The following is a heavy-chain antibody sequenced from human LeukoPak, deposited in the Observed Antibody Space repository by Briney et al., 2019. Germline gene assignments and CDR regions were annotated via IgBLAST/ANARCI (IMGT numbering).Heavy chain of an antibody. J-gene: IGHJ4*02. CDR2: ISWNSGSI. Sequence: PGGSLRLSCAASGFTFDDYAMHWVRQAPGKGLEWVSGISWNSGSIDYTDSVKGRFTISRDNAKNSLYLQMNSLRAEDTALYYCAKDEGIAVAGPRIWGQGTLVTVSS. V-gene: IGHV3-9*01. CDR1: GFTFDDYA. D-gene: IGHD6-19*01. CDR3: AKDEGIAVAGPRI.